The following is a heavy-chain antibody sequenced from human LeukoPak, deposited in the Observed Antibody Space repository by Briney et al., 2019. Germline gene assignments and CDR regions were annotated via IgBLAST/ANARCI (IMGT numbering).Heavy chain of an antibody. CDR1: GITFRSYV. Sequence: GGSLRLSCAASGITFRSYVMSWVRRAPGKGLEWVSTITAGGSTTFYADSVTGRFTISRDNSKNTLYLQLTSLRAEDTAVYYCARLDASGLDYWGQGTLVTVSS. D-gene: IGHD6-19*01. V-gene: IGHV3-23*01. J-gene: IGHJ4*02. CDR3: ARLDASGLDY. CDR2: ITAGGSTT.